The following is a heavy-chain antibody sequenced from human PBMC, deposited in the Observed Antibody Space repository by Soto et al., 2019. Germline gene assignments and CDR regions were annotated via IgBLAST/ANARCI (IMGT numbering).Heavy chain of an antibody. CDR3: AKGKTGPDYPHYYYYYMDV. D-gene: IGHD4-17*01. CDR1: GFTFDDYA. CDR2: ISWNSGSI. J-gene: IGHJ6*03. V-gene: IGHV3-9*01. Sequence: GGSLRLSCAASGFTFDDYAMHWVRQAPGKGLEWVSGISWNSGSIGYADSVKGRFTISRDNAKNSLYLQMNSLRAEDTALYYCAKGKTGPDYPHYYYYYMDVWGKGTTVTVSS.